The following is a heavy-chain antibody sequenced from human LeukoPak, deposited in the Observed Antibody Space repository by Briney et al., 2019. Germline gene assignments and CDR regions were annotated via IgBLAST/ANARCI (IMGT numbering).Heavy chain of an antibody. V-gene: IGHV1-69*05. J-gene: IGHJ4*02. CDR2: ITPIFGTA. CDR1: GGTFSSYV. Sequence: ASVKVSCKASGGTFSSYVISWVRQAPGQGLEWMGGITPIFGTANYAQKFQGRVTITTDESTSTAYMELSSLRSEDTAVYYCARDGKWELLSWGQGTLVTVSS. D-gene: IGHD1-26*01. CDR3: ARDGKWELLS.